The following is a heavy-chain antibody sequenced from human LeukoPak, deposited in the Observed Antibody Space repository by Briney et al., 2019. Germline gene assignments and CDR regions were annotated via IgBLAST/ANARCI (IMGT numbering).Heavy chain of an antibody. Sequence: PGGSLRLSCAASGFTFSRWMHWVRQAPGKGLEWVAVISSDGTNKYHADSVKGRFTISRDSSKNTLYLHMNNLRPEDTAVYYCARDRASQTYYGIVTGRSFTPWGQGTLVTVSS. CDR2: ISSDGTNK. CDR3: ARDRASQTYYGIVTGRSFTP. V-gene: IGHV3-30-3*01. CDR1: GFTFSRW. D-gene: IGHD3-9*01. J-gene: IGHJ5*02.